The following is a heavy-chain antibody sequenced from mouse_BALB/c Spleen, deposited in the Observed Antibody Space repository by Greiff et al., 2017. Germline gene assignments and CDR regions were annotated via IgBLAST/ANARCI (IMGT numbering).Heavy chain of an antibody. J-gene: IGHJ4*01. CDR1: GYTFTSYW. Sequence: QVQLQQSGAELAKPGASVTMSCKASGYTFTSYWMHWVKQRPGQGLEWIGYINPSTGYTEYNQKFKDKATLTADKSSSTAYMQLSSLTSEDSAVYYCARSYGNYYYAMDYWGQGTSGTVSS. V-gene: IGHV1-7*01. CDR2: INPSTGYT. D-gene: IGHD2-1*01. CDR3: ARSYGNYYYAMDY.